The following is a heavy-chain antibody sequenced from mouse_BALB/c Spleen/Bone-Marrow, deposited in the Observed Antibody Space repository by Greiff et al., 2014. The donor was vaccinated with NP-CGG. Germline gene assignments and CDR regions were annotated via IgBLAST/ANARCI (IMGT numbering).Heavy chain of an antibody. D-gene: IGHD2-2*01. J-gene: IGHJ2*01. CDR2: IGPAHGNT. Sequence: VQLKESGAELVKPGASVKLSCTASGFNIKDTYMHWVKQRPEQGLEWIGRIGPAHGNTKYDPKFQGKATITADTSSNAAYLQLSSLTSEDTAVYYCASYVYGYYFDYWGQGTTLTVSS. V-gene: IGHV14-3*02. CDR1: GFNIKDTY. CDR3: ASYVYGYYFDY.